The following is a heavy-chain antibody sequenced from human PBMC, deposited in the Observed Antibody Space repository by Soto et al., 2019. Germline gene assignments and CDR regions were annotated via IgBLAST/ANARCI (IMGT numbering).Heavy chain of an antibody. Sequence: VQLVESGGGVVQPGRSLRLSCAASGFTFSSYGMHWVRQAPGKGLEWVANIKQDGSEKYYVDSVKGRFTISRDNAKNSLYLQMNSLRAEDTAVYYCAREKEYYDFWSGYRQRAFDYWGQGTLVTVSS. V-gene: IGHV3-7*03. D-gene: IGHD3-3*01. CDR2: IKQDGSEK. J-gene: IGHJ4*02. CDR3: AREKEYYDFWSGYRQRAFDY. CDR1: GFTFSSYG.